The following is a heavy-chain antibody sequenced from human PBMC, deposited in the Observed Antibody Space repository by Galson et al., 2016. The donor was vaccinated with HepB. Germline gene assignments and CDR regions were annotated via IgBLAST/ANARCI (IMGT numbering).Heavy chain of an antibody. CDR1: NGSVSSYSYY. CDR3: AREAVTTAYGVDV. Sequence: SETLSLTCTVSNGSVSSYSYYWSWFRQPPGKGLEWIGYIYYSGSTNYNPSLKSRVTMSLDTSKYQFTLKLTSVTAADTAVYYCAREAVTTAYGVDVWGQGTTVTVSS. V-gene: IGHV4-61*01. J-gene: IGHJ6*02. D-gene: IGHD4-17*01. CDR2: IYYSGST.